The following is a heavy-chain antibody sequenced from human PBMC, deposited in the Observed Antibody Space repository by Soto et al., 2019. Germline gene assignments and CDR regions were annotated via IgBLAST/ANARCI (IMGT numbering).Heavy chain of an antibody. D-gene: IGHD2-8*02. CDR3: AKDVPLTGRGEVGAYGMDV. CDR1: GFTFSSYG. J-gene: IGHJ6*02. V-gene: IGHV3-30*18. CDR2: ISYDGSNK. Sequence: QVHLVESGGGVVQPGRSLRLSCAASGFTFSSYGMHWVRQAPGKGLEWVAVISYDGSNKYYADSLEGRLTISRDNSKNTLYVQMNSLRAEDTAVYYCAKDVPLTGRGEVGAYGMDVWGQGTTVTVSS.